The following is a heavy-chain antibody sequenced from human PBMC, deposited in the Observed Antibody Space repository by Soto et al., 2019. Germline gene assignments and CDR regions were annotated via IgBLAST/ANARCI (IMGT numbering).Heavy chain of an antibody. CDR3: ARGSPDYYGMDV. V-gene: IGHV1-69*02. Sequence: QVQLVQSGAEVKKPGSSVKVSCKASGGTFSSYTISWVRQAPGQGLEWMGRIIPILGIANYAQKFQGRVTITADKSTSTAYMELSSLRSEDTAVYYCARGSPDYYGMDVWGQGTTVTVSS. CDR1: GGTFSSYT. J-gene: IGHJ6*02. CDR2: IIPILGIA.